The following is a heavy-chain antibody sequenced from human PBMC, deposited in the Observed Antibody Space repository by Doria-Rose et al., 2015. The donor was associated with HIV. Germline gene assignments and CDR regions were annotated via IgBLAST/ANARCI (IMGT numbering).Heavy chain of an antibody. Sequence: QESGPVPVKPTETLTLTCTVSGVSLSSPGVGVSWIRQPPGKALEWLANIFSDDERSYKPSLKCRLTISRGTSKSQVVLTMTDMDPVDTATYYCARIKSGRWYHKYYFDFWGQGTLVIVSA. D-gene: IGHD6-13*01. CDR2: IFSDDER. V-gene: IGHV2-26*01. CDR1: GVSLSSPGVG. J-gene: IGHJ4*02. CDR3: ARIKSGRWYHKYYFDF.